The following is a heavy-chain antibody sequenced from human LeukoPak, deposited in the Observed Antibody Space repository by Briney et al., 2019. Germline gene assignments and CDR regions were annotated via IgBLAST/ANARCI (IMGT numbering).Heavy chain of an antibody. V-gene: IGHV4-39*01. CDR2: IYYSGST. Sequence: PSETLSLTCTVSGGSISGSSYYWGWIRQPPGKGLEWIGSIYYSGSTYYNPSLKSRVTISVDTSKNQFSLKPSSVTAADTAVYYCAAITMVRGQVSYWGQGTLVTVSS. J-gene: IGHJ4*02. CDR1: GGSISGSSYY. CDR3: AAITMVRGQVSY. D-gene: IGHD3-10*01.